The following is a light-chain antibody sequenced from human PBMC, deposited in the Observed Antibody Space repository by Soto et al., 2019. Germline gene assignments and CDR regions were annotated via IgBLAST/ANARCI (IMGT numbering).Light chain of an antibody. CDR2: ATS. CDR1: QGISGW. CDR3: QQYKSYPVT. V-gene: IGKV1D-16*01. J-gene: IGKJ3*01. Sequence: DIQMTQSPSSLSATVGDRVTITCRASQGISGWLAWYQQKPEEAPKSLIYATSSLQSGVPSRFSGSGSGTDVTLTISSQQAEDFATYYCQQYKSYPVTFGPGTKVDIK.